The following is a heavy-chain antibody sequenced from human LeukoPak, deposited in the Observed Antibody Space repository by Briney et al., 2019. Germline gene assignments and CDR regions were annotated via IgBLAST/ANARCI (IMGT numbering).Heavy chain of an antibody. D-gene: IGHD3-22*01. CDR3: AREVYYYDSSGSMDV. Sequence: AASVKVSCKASGYTFTSYYMHWVRQAPGQGLEWMGRIIPIFGTANYAQKFQGRVTITTDESTSTAYMELSSLRSEDTAVYYCAREVYYYDSSGSMDVWGKGTTVTVSS. V-gene: IGHV1-69*05. J-gene: IGHJ6*03. CDR1: GYTFTSYY. CDR2: IIPIFGTA.